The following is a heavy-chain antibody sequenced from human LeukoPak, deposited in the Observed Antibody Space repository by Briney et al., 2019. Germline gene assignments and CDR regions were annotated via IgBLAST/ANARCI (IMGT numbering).Heavy chain of an antibody. V-gene: IGHV3-23*01. CDR3: AKVRVRYCSGGSCYFDY. Sequence: GGSLRLSCAASGFTFSSYAMSWVRQAPGKGLEWVSGISGSGGSTYYADSVKGRFAISRDNSKNTLYLQMNSLRAEDTAVYYCAKVRVRYCSGGSCYFDYWGQGTLVTVSS. J-gene: IGHJ4*02. CDR1: GFTFSSYA. D-gene: IGHD2-15*01. CDR2: ISGSGGST.